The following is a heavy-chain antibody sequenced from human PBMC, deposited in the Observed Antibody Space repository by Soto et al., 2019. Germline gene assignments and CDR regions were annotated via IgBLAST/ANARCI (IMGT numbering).Heavy chain of an antibody. CDR2: IIPRFGTT. V-gene: IGHV1-69*13. CDR3: ARGRGLYNSGRSQLDS. D-gene: IGHD1-1*01. CDR1: GDSFSKYT. Sequence: ASVKVSCKASGDSFSKYTVNWVRQAPRQGLEWMGGIIPRFGTTNYAQTLQDRVTITADESMNTVYMELSSLRSEDTALYYCARGRGLYNSGRSQLDSWGQGTLVTVSS. J-gene: IGHJ4*02.